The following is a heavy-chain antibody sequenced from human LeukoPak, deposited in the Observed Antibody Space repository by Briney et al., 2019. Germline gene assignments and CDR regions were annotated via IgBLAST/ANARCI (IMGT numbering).Heavy chain of an antibody. CDR1: GGSFSGYY. J-gene: IGHJ4*02. CDR2: INHSGST. Sequence: SETLSLTCAVYGGSFSGYYWSWIRQPPGKGLEWIGEINHSGSTNYNPSLKSRVTISVDTSKNQFSLKLSSVTAADTAVYYCARGEVAAMENGRPRYYFDYWGQGTLVTVSS. D-gene: IGHD5-18*01. V-gene: IGHV4-34*01. CDR3: ARGEVAAMENGRPRYYFDY.